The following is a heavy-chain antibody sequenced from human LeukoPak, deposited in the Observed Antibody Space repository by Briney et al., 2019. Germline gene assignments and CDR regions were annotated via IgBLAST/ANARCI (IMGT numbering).Heavy chain of an antibody. D-gene: IGHD6-19*01. Sequence: ASVKVSCKASGYTFTSYYMHWVRQAPGQGLEWMGIINPSGGSTSHAQKFQGRVTMTRDMSTSTVYMELSSLRSEDTAVYYCARGRGYSSGWYLPLNYWGQGTLVTVSS. V-gene: IGHV1-46*01. CDR2: INPSGGST. CDR3: ARGRGYSSGWYLPLNY. CDR1: GYTFTSYY. J-gene: IGHJ4*02.